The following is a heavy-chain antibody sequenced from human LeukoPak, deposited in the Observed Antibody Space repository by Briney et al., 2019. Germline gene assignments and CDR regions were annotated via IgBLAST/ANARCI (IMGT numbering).Heavy chain of an antibody. Sequence: ASVKVSCKASGYTFTSYGISWVRQAPGQGLEWMRWISAYNGNTNYAQKLQGRVTMTTDTSTSTAYMELRSLRSDDTAVYYCARRSVTTADDAFDIWRQRTMVTVSS. D-gene: IGHD4-17*01. CDR2: ISAYNGNT. CDR1: GYTFTSYG. V-gene: IGHV1-18*01. CDR3: ARRSVTTADDAFDI. J-gene: IGHJ3*02.